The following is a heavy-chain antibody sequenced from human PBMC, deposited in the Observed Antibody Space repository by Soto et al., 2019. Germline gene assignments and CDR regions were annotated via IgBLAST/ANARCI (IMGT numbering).Heavy chain of an antibody. CDR1: GYNFVTFG. D-gene: IGHD2-21*01. J-gene: IGHJ5*02. Sequence: QVQLLQSGAEVKEPGASVKVSCKASGYNFVTFGVSWVRQAPGQGLEWMGWITPDNGNTNYAQRFQGRATMTTDTSMSTAYMEVRSLRSDDTAVYYCARLAPCAGDPCYSLPLDLWGQGALVTVSS. CDR2: ITPDNGNT. CDR3: ARLAPCAGDPCYSLPLDL. V-gene: IGHV1-18*01.